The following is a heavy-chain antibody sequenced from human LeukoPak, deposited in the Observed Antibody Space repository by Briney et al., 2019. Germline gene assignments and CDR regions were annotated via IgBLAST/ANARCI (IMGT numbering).Heavy chain of an antibody. J-gene: IGHJ6*02. CDR3: AKVYRKTATLKRYYYGMDV. D-gene: IGHD3-16*02. CDR1: GITFSNFG. Sequence: GGSLRLSCAASGITFSNFGMRWVRQAPGKGLEWISEISGNAEATLYADSVKGRFTISRDNSRSTLYLQMNSLRADDTAVYYCAKVYRKTATLKRYYYGMDVWGQGTTVTVSS. CDR2: ISGNAEAT. V-gene: IGHV3-23*01.